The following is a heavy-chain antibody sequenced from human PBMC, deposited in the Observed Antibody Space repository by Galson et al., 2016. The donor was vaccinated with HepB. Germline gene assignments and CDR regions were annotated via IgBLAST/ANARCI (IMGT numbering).Heavy chain of an antibody. CDR3: AKGAGEMATEFDY. J-gene: IGHJ4*02. CDR1: GFIFDDYT. CDR2: ITWNGFST. V-gene: IGHV3-43*01. D-gene: IGHD5-24*01. Sequence: SLRLSCAASGFIFDDYTMHWVRQAPGKGLEWVSLITWNGFSTYYADSVKGRFTISRDNSKNALYLQMNSLTTEDTALYYCAKGAGEMATEFDYWGQGTLVTVSS.